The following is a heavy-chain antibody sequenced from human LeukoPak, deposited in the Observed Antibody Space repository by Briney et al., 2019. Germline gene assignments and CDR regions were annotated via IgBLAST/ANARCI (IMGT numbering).Heavy chain of an antibody. CDR2: INPNGGGT. V-gene: IGHV1-2*02. CDR3: ARGTGASNYFDY. D-gene: IGHD7-27*01. Sequence: SVTLSFMASGYTFTVYYIQWVRQAPGQGLEWMAWINPNGGGTNYPQKFQGRVAVTRDSSISTAYMELSGLTSADTAVFYCARGTGASNYFDYWGQGTLVTASS. J-gene: IGHJ4*02. CDR1: GYTFTVYY.